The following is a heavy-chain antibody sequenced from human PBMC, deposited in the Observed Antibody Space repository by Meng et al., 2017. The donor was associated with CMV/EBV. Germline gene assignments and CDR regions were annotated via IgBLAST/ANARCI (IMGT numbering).Heavy chain of an antibody. D-gene: IGHD2-2*03. Sequence: WGSLRLSCAASGFTFSSYSMNWVRQAPGKGLEWVSSISSSSSYIYYADSVKGRFTISRDNAKNSLYLQMNSLRAEDTAVYYCARAEGAGYCSSTSCYADYWGQGTLVTVSS. J-gene: IGHJ4*02. CDR3: ARAEGAGYCSSTSCYADY. CDR2: ISSSSSYI. CDR1: GFTFSSYS. V-gene: IGHV3-21*01.